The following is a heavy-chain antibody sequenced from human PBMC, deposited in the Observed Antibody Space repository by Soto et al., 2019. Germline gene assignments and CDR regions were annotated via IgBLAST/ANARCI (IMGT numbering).Heavy chain of an antibody. Sequence: GGSLRLSCAASGFTFSSYGMHWVRQAPGKGLEWVAVISYDGSNKYYADSVKGRFTISRDNSKNTLYLQMNSLRAEDTAVYYCAKAVSLHLPFDYWGQGTLVTVSS. D-gene: IGHD3-16*01. J-gene: IGHJ4*02. CDR1: GFTFSSYG. CDR2: ISYDGSNK. CDR3: AKAVSLHLPFDY. V-gene: IGHV3-30*18.